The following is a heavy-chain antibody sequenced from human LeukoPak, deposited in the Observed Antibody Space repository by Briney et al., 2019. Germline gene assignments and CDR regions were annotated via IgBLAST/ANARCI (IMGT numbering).Heavy chain of an antibody. CDR3: ARAGYYDILTGYYRERGYFDY. CDR1: GYTFTSYG. V-gene: IGHV1-18*01. Sequence: ASVKVSCKASGYTFTSYGISWVRQAPGQGLEWMGWISAYNGNTNYAQKLQGRVTITADESTSTAYMELSSLRSEDTAVYYCARAGYYDILTGYYRERGYFDYWGQGTLVTVSS. D-gene: IGHD3-9*01. CDR2: ISAYNGNT. J-gene: IGHJ4*02.